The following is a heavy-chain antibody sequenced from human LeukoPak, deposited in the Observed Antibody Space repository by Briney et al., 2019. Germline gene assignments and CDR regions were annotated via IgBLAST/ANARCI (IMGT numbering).Heavy chain of an antibody. CDR3: ARGKVVVDIVVVPAAIGFDP. CDR2: IFYSGST. J-gene: IGHJ5*02. V-gene: IGHV4-59*01. Sequence: SETLSLTCTVSGGSLSSYSWSWIRQPPGKGLEWLGHIFYSGSTNYNPSLKSRVTISVDTSKNQFSLKLSSVTAADTAVYYCARGKVVVDIVVVPAAIGFDPWGQGTLVTVSS. D-gene: IGHD2-2*02. CDR1: GGSLSSYS.